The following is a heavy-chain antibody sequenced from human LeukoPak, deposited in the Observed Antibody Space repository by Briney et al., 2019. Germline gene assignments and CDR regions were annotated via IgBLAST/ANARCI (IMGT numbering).Heavy chain of an antibody. CDR3: ARGLYCTNGVCYPYYYYYYMDV. CDR1: GGTFSSYA. D-gene: IGHD2-8*01. J-gene: IGHJ6*03. V-gene: IGHV1-69*05. CDR2: IIPIFGTA. Sequence: SVKVSCKASGGTFSSYAISWVRQAPGQGLEWMGGIIPIFGTANYAQKFQGRVTITRNTSISTAYMELSSLRSEDTAVYYCARGLYCTNGVCYPYYYYYYMDVWGKGTTVTVSS.